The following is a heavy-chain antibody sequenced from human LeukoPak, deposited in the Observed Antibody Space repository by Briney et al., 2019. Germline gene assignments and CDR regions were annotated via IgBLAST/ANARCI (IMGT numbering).Heavy chain of an antibody. CDR2: INPSGGST. CDR3: ARGPHYDILTGYYLFAY. V-gene: IGHV1-46*01. J-gene: IGHJ4*02. D-gene: IGHD3-9*01. CDR1: GYTFTSYY. Sequence: ASVKVSCKASGYTFTSYYMHWVRQAPGQGLEWMGIINPSGGSTSYAQKFQGRVTMTRDMSTSTVYMELSSLRSEDTAVYYCARGPHYDILTGYYLFAYWGQGTLVTVSS.